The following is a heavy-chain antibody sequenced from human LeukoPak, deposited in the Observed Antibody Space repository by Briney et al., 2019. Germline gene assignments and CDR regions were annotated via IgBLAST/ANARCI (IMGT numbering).Heavy chain of an antibody. J-gene: IGHJ4*02. V-gene: IGHV1-2*02. D-gene: IGHD3-10*01. Sequence: ASVKVSCKASGYTFTGYCMHWVRQAPGQGLEWMGWINPNSGGTNYAQKFQGRVTMTRDTSTSTVYMELSSLRSEDTAVYYCARIEPTWFGDNMPDYWGQGTLVTVSS. CDR3: ARIEPTWFGDNMPDY. CDR2: INPNSGGT. CDR1: GYTFTGYC.